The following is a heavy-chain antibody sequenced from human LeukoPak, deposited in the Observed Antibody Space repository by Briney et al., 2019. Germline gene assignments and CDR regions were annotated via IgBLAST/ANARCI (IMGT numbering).Heavy chain of an antibody. Sequence: ASVKVSCKASGYTFTSYYMHWVRQAPGQGLGWMGIINPSGGSTSYAQKSQGRVTMTRDTSTSTVYMELSSLRSEDTAVYYCASAENYYGWFDPWGQGTLVTVSS. CDR1: GYTFTSYY. J-gene: IGHJ5*02. CDR2: INPSGGST. D-gene: IGHD3-22*01. V-gene: IGHV1-46*01. CDR3: ASAENYYGWFDP.